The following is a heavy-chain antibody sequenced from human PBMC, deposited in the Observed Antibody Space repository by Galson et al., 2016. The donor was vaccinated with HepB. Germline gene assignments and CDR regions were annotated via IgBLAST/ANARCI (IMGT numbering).Heavy chain of an antibody. D-gene: IGHD2-15*01. CDR3: STPPMEIAEAAADS. CDR2: IIPVLGTT. CDR1: GVSFSGFG. V-gene: IGHV1-69*06. Sequence: SVKVSCKASGVSFSGFGFSWVRQAPGQGLEWMGDIIPVLGTTNYPQKFQDRVRLSADKSTSTAYMELSSLRSDDTAIYYCSTPPMEIAEAAADSWGQGTLVIVTS. J-gene: IGHJ4*02.